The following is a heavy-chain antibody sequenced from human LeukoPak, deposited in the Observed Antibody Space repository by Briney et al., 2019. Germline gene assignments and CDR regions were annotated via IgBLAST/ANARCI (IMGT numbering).Heavy chain of an antibody. CDR1: GGSIYGFY. J-gene: IGHJ6*04. CDR2: VYFSRST. CDR3: ARGYGRQTNSGMDV. Sequence: SETLSLTCTVSGGSIYGFYWSWIRQFPEKGLEWIGYVYFSRSTNYNPSLESRVTISIDTSKNQFSLKLSSVTAADTAVYYCARGYGRQTNSGMDVWGKGSTVTVSA. D-gene: IGHD5-18*01. V-gene: IGHV4-59*01.